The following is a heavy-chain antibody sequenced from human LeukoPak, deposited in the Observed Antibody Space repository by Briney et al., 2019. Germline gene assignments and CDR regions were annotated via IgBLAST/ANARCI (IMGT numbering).Heavy chain of an antibody. CDR1: GDSVSSNSAA. CDR3: ARGTRDIVVVPAAISFDY. CDR2: TYYRSKWYN. Sequence: SQTLSLTCAISGDSVSSNSAAWNWIRQSPSRGLEWLGRTYYRSKWYNDYAVSVKSRITINPDTSKNQFSLQLNSVTPEDTAVYCCARGTRDIVVVPAAISFDYWGQGTLVTVSS. V-gene: IGHV6-1*01. D-gene: IGHD2-2*01. J-gene: IGHJ4*02.